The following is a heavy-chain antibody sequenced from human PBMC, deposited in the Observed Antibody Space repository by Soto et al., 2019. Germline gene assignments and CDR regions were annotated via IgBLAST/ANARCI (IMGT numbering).Heavy chain of an antibody. D-gene: IGHD4-17*01. J-gene: IGHJ4*02. CDR3: ARDPIAARTYGDYVSPLDY. CDR2: INPSGGST. V-gene: IGHV1-46*01. Sequence: GASVKVSCKASGYTFTSYYMHWVRQAPGQGLEWMGTINPSGGSTNYAQKFQGRVTMTRDTSTSTVYMELSSLRSEDTAVYYCARDPIAARTYGDYVSPLDYWGQGTLVTVSS. CDR1: GYTFTSYY.